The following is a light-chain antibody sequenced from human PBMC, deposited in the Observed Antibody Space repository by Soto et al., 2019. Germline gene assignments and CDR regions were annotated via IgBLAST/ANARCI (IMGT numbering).Light chain of an antibody. Sequence: EIVMTQSPATLSVSPGERATLSCRASQSVSNYLAWYQQKPGQAPRLLIYDASNRATGIPARFSGSGSGKDFTLTISSLEPEDFAFYYCQQRSNWPPTFGQGTKVDIK. V-gene: IGKV3-11*01. CDR2: DAS. CDR3: QQRSNWPPT. CDR1: QSVSNY. J-gene: IGKJ1*01.